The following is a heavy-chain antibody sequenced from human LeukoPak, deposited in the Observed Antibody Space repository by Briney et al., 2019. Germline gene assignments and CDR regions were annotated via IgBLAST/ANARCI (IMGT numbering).Heavy chain of an antibody. J-gene: IGHJ4*02. V-gene: IGHV4-34*01. CDR3: TVVVVAATWTLIDY. CDR2: INHSGST. CDR1: GGSFSGYY. D-gene: IGHD2-15*01. Sequence: SETLSLTCAVYGGSFSGYYWSWIRQPPGKGLEWIGEINHSGSTNYNPSLKSRVTISVDTSKNQFSLKLSSATAADTAVYYCTVVVVAATWTLIDYWGQGTLVTVSS.